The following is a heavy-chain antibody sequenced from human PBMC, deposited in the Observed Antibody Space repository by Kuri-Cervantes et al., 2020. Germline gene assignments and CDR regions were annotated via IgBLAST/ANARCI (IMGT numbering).Heavy chain of an antibody. D-gene: IGHD3-22*01. CDR3: ARGGYTGSRYYYYYMDV. CDR2: ISYSGST. J-gene: IGHJ6*03. CDR1: GGSISNYY. V-gene: IGHV4-59*08. Sequence: ESLKISCTVPGGSISNYYWSWIRQPPGKGLEWVGDISYSGSTNYNPSLKSRVTISLDTSKTHFSLKLSSVTAADTAVYYCARGGYTGSRYYYYYMDVWGKGTTVTVSS.